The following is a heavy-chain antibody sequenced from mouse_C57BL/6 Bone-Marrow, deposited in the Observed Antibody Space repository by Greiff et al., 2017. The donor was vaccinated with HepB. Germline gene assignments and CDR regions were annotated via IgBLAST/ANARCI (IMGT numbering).Heavy chain of an antibody. D-gene: IGHD2-2*01. Sequence: EVQLQQSGAELVRPGSSVKMSCKTSGYTFTSYGINWVKQRPGQGLEWIGYISIGNGYTEYNEKFKGKATLTSDTSSSTAYMQLSSLTSEDSASYFCAGGEVTGYFDVWGTGTTVTVSS. CDR3: AGGEVTGYFDV. CDR2: ISIGNGYT. CDR1: GYTFTSYG. J-gene: IGHJ1*03. V-gene: IGHV1-58*01.